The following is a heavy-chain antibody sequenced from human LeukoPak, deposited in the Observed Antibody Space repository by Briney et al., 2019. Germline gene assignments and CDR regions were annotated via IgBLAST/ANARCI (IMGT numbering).Heavy chain of an antibody. CDR2: IYHSGST. Sequence: PSETLSLTCTVSGYSISSGYYWGWIRQPPGKGLEWIGSIYHSGSTYYNPSLKSRVTISVDTSKNQFSLKLSSVTAADTAVYYCARHYGDYENPFDYWGQGTLVTVSS. J-gene: IGHJ4*02. V-gene: IGHV4-38-2*02. CDR1: GYSISSGYY. CDR3: ARHYGDYENPFDY. D-gene: IGHD4-17*01.